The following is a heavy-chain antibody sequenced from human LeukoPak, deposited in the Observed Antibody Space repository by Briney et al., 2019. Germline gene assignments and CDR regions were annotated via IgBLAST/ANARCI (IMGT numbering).Heavy chain of an antibody. V-gene: IGHV1-46*01. J-gene: IGHJ4*02. CDR2: IYPSDGST. Sequence: GASVKVSCKASGYSFTSNYIHWVRQDPGQGLEWMGMIYPSDGSTSYAQKFQGRVTVTRDTSASTVHMELSGLRSEDTAVYYCARDQEAFDYWGQGTLVTVSS. CDR3: ARDQEAFDY. CDR1: GYSFTSNY.